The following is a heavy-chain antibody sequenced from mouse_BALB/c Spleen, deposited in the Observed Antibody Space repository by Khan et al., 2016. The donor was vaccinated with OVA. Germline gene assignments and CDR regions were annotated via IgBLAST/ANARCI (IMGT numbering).Heavy chain of an antibody. D-gene: IGHD1-1*01. Sequence: VRLQQSGPELVKPGASVKMSCKASGYTFTNYVMHWVKQKPGQGLEWIGYINPYNDGTKYNEKFKDKATLTSDKSSSTAYMELSSLTSEDSAVYYCARYASSPYYAMDYWGQGTSVTVSS. CDR3: ARYASSPYYAMDY. V-gene: IGHV1S136*01. CDR1: GYTFTNYV. J-gene: IGHJ4*01. CDR2: INPYNDGT.